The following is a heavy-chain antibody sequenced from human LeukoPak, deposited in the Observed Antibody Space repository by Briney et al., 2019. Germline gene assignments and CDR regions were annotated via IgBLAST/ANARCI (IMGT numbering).Heavy chain of an antibody. V-gene: IGHV1-18*01. CDR1: GYSFTSYG. Sequence: ASVKVSCKASGYSFTSYGISWVRQAPGQGLEGMGWISAYNGNTNYAQRLQGRVTMTTDTSTSTAYMELRSLRSDDTAVYYCARVEDIAPEEEGDIVVVPAAPHPLQHWGQGTLVTVSS. CDR3: ARVEDIAPEEEGDIVVVPAAPHPLQH. J-gene: IGHJ1*01. D-gene: IGHD2-2*01. CDR2: ISAYNGNT.